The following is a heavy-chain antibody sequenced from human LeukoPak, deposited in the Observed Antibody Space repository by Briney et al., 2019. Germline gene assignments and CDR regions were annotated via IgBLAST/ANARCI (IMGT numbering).Heavy chain of an antibody. CDR2: INPNSGGT. D-gene: IGHD3-10*01. J-gene: IGHJ4*02. V-gene: IGHV1-2*02. CDR1: GYTFTGYY. CDR3: AREGPLSGITMVRGVIPY. Sequence: ASVKVSCKASGYTFTGYYMHWVRQAPGQGLEWMGWINPNSGGTNYAQKFRGRVTMTRDTSISTAYMELSRLRSDDTAVYYCAREGPLSGITMVRGVIPYWGQGTLVTVSS.